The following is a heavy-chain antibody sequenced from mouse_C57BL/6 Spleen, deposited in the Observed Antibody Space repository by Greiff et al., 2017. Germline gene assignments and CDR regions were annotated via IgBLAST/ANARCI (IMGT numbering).Heavy chain of an antibody. CDR2: IDPSDSYT. V-gene: IGHV1-50*01. CDR3: ARLLTGTAY. D-gene: IGHD4-1*01. CDR1: GYTFTSYW. J-gene: IGHJ3*01. Sequence: VQLQQPGAELVKPGASVKLSCKASGYTFTSYWMQWVKQRPGQGLEWIGEIDPSDSYTNYNQKFKGKATLTVDTSSSTAYMQLSSLTSEDSAVYYCARLLTGTAYWGQGTLVTVSA.